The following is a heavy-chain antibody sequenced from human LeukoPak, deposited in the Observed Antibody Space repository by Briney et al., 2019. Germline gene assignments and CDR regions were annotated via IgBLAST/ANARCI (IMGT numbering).Heavy chain of an antibody. D-gene: IGHD3-16*02. V-gene: IGHV6-1*01. CDR3: ARDFYDYVWGSYRLFDY. Sequence: SQTLSVTCAISGDSVSSNSAAWNWIRQSPSRGLEWLGRTYYRSKWYNDYAVSVKSRITINPDTSKNQFSLQLNSVTPEDTAVYYCARDFYDYVWGSYRLFDYWGQGTLVTVSS. CDR1: GDSVSSNSAA. J-gene: IGHJ4*02. CDR2: TYYRSKWYN.